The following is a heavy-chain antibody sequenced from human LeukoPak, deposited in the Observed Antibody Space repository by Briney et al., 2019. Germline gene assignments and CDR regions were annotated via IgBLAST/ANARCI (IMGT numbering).Heavy chain of an antibody. Sequence: SSETLSLTCAVSGGSISSGGYSWSWIRQPPGKGLEWIGYIYHSGSTYYNPSLKSRVTISVDTSKNQFSLKLSSVTAADTAVYYCALIAARPFDDWFDPWGQGTLVTVSS. D-gene: IGHD6-6*01. CDR2: IYHSGST. CDR1: GGSISSGGYS. CDR3: ALIAARPFDDWFDP. J-gene: IGHJ5*02. V-gene: IGHV4-30-2*02.